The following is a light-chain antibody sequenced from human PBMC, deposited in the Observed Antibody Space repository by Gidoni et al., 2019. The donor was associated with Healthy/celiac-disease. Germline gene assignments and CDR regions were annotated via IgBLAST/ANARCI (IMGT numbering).Light chain of an antibody. J-gene: IGKJ1*01. Sequence: DIQMTQSPSSLSASVGDRVTITCRASQSISSYLNWYQQKPGKAPKLLIYGASSLQRGVPSRFSGSGSGTEFTLTSSSLQTEDFATYYCQQSYSTPQTFGQGTKVEIK. V-gene: IGKV1-39*01. CDR1: QSISSY. CDR3: QQSYSTPQT. CDR2: GAS.